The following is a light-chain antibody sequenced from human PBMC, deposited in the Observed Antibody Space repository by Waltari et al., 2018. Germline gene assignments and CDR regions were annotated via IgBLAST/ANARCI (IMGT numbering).Light chain of an antibody. CDR2: SAY. Sequence: EIVLTQSPGTLFLSPGERATLSCRASQSVSDYYLAWYQQKPGQAPRLLIYSAYNRAAGVPDRFSGSGSGTDFTLTISRLEPGDFAVYYCQQYGSSFPWTFGQGTKVEI. V-gene: IGKV3-20*01. CDR3: QQYGSSFPWT. J-gene: IGKJ1*01. CDR1: QSVSDYY.